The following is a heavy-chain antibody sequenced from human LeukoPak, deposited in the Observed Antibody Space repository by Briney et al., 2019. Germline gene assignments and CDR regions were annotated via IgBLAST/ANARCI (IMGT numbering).Heavy chain of an antibody. V-gene: IGHV3-23*01. J-gene: IGHJ4*02. CDR1: GFTFSSYA. Sequence: GGSLRLSCAASGFTFSSYATSWVRQAPGKGLEWVSAISGSGGSTYYADSVKGRFTISRDNSKNTLYLQMNSLGAEDTAVYYCAGGYYNVNYFDYWGQGTLVTVSS. CDR3: AGGYYNVNYFDY. D-gene: IGHD3-10*01. CDR2: ISGSGGST.